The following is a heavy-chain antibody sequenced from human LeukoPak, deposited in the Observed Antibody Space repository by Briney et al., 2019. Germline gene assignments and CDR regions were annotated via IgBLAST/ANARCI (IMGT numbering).Heavy chain of an antibody. CDR1: GFTFSTYG. D-gene: IGHD6-19*01. CDR3: AKRDTIGSYYFDY. J-gene: IGHJ4*02. Sequence: GGSLRLSCAASGFTFSTYGMSWVRQAPGKGLEWVSATSDSGVSTYYADSVKGRFTISRDNSKNTLYLQMNSLRAEDTAVYYCAKRDTIGSYYFDYWGQGTLVTVSS. V-gene: IGHV3-23*01. CDR2: TSDSGVST.